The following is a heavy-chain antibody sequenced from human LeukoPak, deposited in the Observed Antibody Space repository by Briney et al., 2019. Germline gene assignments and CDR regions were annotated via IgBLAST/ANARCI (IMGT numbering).Heavy chain of an antibody. D-gene: IGHD4-11*01. Sequence: GRSLRLSRVASGFALSSYWMSWVRQPPGKGLELVANIRPDGSAEDYVDSVRGRFAISRDDAKRSLYLQINSLSPEDTAVYYCANQAYSQFDYWGQGTLVSVSS. V-gene: IGHV3-7*01. CDR1: GFALSSYW. J-gene: IGHJ4*02. CDR3: ANQAYSQFDY. CDR2: IRPDGSAE.